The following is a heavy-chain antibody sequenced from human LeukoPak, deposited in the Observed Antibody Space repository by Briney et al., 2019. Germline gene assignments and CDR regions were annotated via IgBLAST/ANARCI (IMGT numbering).Heavy chain of an antibody. CDR2: IIPIFGTA. D-gene: IGHD4-11*01. CDR1: GGTFSSYA. J-gene: IGHJ6*03. Sequence: ASVKVSCKASGGTFSSYAISWVRQAPGQGLEWMGGIIPIFGTANYAQKFQGRVTITTDESTSTAYMELSSLRSEDTAVYYCASTTVTPVWNYYYYMDVWGKGTTVTVSS. V-gene: IGHV1-69*05. CDR3: ASTTVTPVWNYYYYMDV.